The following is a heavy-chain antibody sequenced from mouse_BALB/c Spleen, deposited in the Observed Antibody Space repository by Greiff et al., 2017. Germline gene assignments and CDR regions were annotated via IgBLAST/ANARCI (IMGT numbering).Heavy chain of an antibody. CDR1: GFTFSDYY. V-gene: IGHV5-4*02. J-gene: IGHJ2*01. CDR2: ISDGGSYT. CDR3: ARDREGRYFDY. D-gene: IGHD3-1*01. Sequence: EVMLVESGGGLVKPGGSLKLSCAASGFTFSDYYMYWVRQTPEKRLEWVATISDGGSYTYYPDSVKGRFTISRDNAKNNLYLQMSSLKSEDTAMYYCARDREGRYFDYWGQGTTLTVSS.